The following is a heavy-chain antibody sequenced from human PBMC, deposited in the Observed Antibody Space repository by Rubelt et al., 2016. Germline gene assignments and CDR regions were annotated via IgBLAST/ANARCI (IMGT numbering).Heavy chain of an antibody. J-gene: IGHJ4*02. V-gene: IGHV1-18*01. Sequence: QVQLVQSGAEVKKPGASVKVSCKASGYTFTSYGISWVRQAPGQGLEWMGWISAYNGNTNYAQKFKGRVTMTTDTSTSTAYVELRSLRSDDTAVYYCARDVRESSNWYEEGNDYWGPGAQVTVSS. CDR3: ARDVRESSNWYEEGNDY. D-gene: IGHD1-1*01. CDR1: GYTFTSYG. CDR2: ISAYNGNT.